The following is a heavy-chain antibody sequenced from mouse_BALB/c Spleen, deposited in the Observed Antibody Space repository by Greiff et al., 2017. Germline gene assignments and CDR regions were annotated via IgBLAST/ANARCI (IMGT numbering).Heavy chain of an antibody. V-gene: IGHV3-2*02. D-gene: IGHD2-14*01. CDR1: GYSITSDYA. Sequence: EVQLQESGPGLVKPSQSLSLTCTVTGYSITSDYAWNWIRQFPGNKLEWMGYISYSGSTSYNPSLKSRISITRDTSKNQFFLQLNSVTTEDTATYYCASYYRYDEGVFAYWGQGTLVTVSA. J-gene: IGHJ3*01. CDR2: ISYSGST. CDR3: ASYYRYDEGVFAY.